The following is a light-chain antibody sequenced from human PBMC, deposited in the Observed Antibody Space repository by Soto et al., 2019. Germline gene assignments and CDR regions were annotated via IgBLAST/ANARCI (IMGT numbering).Light chain of an antibody. CDR3: QQYGSSPRT. V-gene: IGKV3-20*01. CDR1: QSVSSGY. Sequence: EIVLTQSPGTLSLSPGERATLPCRASQSVSSGYLAWYQHKPGQAPRLLIFGASIRSAGIPDRFTGSGSGADFTLTLSRLEPEDFAVYYCQQYGSSPRTFGQGTKVEIK. CDR2: GAS. J-gene: IGKJ1*01.